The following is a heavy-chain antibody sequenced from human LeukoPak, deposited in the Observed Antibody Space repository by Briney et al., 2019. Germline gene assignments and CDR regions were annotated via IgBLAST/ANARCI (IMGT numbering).Heavy chain of an antibody. V-gene: IGHV4-61*02. D-gene: IGHD1-1*01. CDR2: IYTSGST. J-gene: IGHJ3*02. CDR1: GGSISSGSYY. CDR3: ARDNWATTDAFDI. Sequence: SATLSLTCTVSGGSISSGSYYWSWIRQPAGKGLEWIGRIYTSGSTNYNPSLKSRVTISVDTSKNQFSLKLSSVTAADTAVYYCARDNWATTDAFDIWGQGTMVTVSS.